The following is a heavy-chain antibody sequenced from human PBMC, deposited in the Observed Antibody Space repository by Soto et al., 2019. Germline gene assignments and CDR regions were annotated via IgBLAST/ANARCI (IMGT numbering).Heavy chain of an antibody. J-gene: IGHJ4*02. Sequence: GGSLRLSCAASGFTFSSNWMSWVRQGPGKGLEWVANIKEDGSEKYYVDSVKGRFTISGDNARNSLFLQMNSLRAEDTAVYYCAREFNWGQGTLVTVSS. V-gene: IGHV3-7*05. CDR3: AREFN. CDR2: IKEDGSEK. CDR1: GFTFSSNW.